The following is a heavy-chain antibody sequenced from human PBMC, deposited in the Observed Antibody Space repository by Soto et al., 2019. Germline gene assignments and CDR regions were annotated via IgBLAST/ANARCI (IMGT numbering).Heavy chain of an antibody. J-gene: IGHJ5*02. CDR2: VYHSGTT. V-gene: IGHV4-4*02. CDR1: GGSISSNHW. CDR3: ARGGISYSSGRDNWFDP. D-gene: IGHD6-19*01. Sequence: QVQLQESGPGLVRPSGTLSLTCAVSGGSISSNHWWSWVRQPPGKGLEWIGEVYHSGTTNPSPSLKSRVTISIDKSKNQFSLRLNSVTAADTAVYYCARGGISYSSGRDNWFDPWGQGTLVTVSS.